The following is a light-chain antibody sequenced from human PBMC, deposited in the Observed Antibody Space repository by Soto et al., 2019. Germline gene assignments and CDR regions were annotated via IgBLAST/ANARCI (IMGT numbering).Light chain of an antibody. Sequence: EIVLTQSPVTLSLSPGDRVALSCRASQSVSGYLAWYQQKLGQAPRLLIFDTSKRATGVPVRFSGSGSGTDFTLTISGLEPEDFAIYYCQHRSNLPIAFGQGTRLEIK. J-gene: IGKJ5*01. V-gene: IGKV3-11*01. CDR3: QHRSNLPIA. CDR1: QSVSGY. CDR2: DTS.